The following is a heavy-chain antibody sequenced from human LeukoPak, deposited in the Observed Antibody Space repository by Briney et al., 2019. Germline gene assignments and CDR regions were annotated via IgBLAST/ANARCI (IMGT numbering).Heavy chain of an antibody. CDR1: VGSLTLYY. J-gene: IGHJ4*02. V-gene: IGHV4-34*01. CDR2: INHSGST. D-gene: IGHD4-23*01. CDR3: ASNSLPYYFDY. Sequence: SETLSLPCTISVGSLTLYYWSWIRQPPGKGLEGIGEINHSGSTNYNPSLKSRVTISVDTSKNQLSLKLSSVTAADTAVYYCASNSLPYYFDYWGQGTLVTVSS.